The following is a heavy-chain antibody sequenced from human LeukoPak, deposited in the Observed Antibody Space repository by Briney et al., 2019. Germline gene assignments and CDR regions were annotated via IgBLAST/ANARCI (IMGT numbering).Heavy chain of an antibody. V-gene: IGHV1-2*02. D-gene: IGHD2-15*01. CDR2: INPNSGGT. Sequence: GSVKVSCKASGYTFTGYYMHWVRQAPGQGLEWMGWINPNSGGTNYAQKFQGRVAMTRDTSISTAYMELSRLRSDDTAVYYCARALGAVVVAAGWFDPWGQGTLVTVSS. CDR3: ARALGAVVVAAGWFDP. CDR1: GYTFTGYY. J-gene: IGHJ5*02.